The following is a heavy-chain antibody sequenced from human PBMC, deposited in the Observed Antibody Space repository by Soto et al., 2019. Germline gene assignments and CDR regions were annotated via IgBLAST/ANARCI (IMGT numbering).Heavy chain of an antibody. CDR2: ITNDGRTT. J-gene: IGHJ4*02. CDR3: ARGQPGVGATIDY. CDR1: GFTFSSDW. V-gene: IGHV3-74*01. D-gene: IGHD1-26*01. Sequence: VQLVESGGGLVQPGGSLRLSCAASGFTFSSDWMHWVRQPPGKGLVWVSRITNDGRTTTYADSVKGRFTISRDNAKNTLYLQMHSLSAEDSAVYYCARGQPGVGATIDYWGQGTLGTVCS.